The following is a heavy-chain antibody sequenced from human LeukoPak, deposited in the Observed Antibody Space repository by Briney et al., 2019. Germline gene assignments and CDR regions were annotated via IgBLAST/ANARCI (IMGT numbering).Heavy chain of an antibody. Sequence: ASVKVSCKASGYTFTGYYMHWVRQAPGQGLEWMGWINPNSGGTNYAQKFQGRVTMTRDTSISTAYMELSRLRSDDTAVYYCARGASMYYDSSGYYQHFDYWGQGTLVTVSS. V-gene: IGHV1-2*02. CDR3: ARGASMYYDSSGYYQHFDY. CDR2: INPNSGGT. J-gene: IGHJ4*02. D-gene: IGHD3-22*01. CDR1: GYTFTGYY.